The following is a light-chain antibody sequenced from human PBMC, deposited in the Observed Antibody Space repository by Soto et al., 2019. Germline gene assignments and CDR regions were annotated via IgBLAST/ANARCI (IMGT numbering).Light chain of an antibody. CDR3: TSYISSTTLYV. Sequence: QSVLTQPASVSGSPGQSISISCTGPSSDVGDYISVSWFQHHPGKAPKLMIYEVSNRPSGVSNRFSGSKSANTASLTISGLQAEDEADYYCTSYISSTTLYVFGTGTQLTVL. CDR1: SSDVGDYIS. J-gene: IGLJ1*01. CDR2: EVS. V-gene: IGLV2-14*01.